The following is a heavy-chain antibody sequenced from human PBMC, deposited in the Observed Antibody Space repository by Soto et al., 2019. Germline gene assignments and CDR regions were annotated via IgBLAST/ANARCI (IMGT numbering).Heavy chain of an antibody. CDR1: GGSFSGYY. Sequence: PSETLSLTCAVYGGSFSGYYWSWIRQPPGKGLEWIGEINHSGSTNYNPSLKSRITISPDTSNNQVSLQLNSVTPDDTAVYYCVRLIGNSWLDTWGQGTLVTVSS. J-gene: IGHJ5*02. CDR3: VRLIGNSWLDT. D-gene: IGHD2-8*01. V-gene: IGHV4-34*01. CDR2: INHSGST.